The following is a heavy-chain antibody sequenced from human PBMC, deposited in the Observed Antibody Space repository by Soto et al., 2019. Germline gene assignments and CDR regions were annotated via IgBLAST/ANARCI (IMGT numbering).Heavy chain of an antibody. Sequence: VGSRRLACAAAGVTCSSYSMNWVRQAPGKGLEWVSYISSSSSTIYYADSVKGRFTISRDNAKNSLYLQMNSLRDEDTAVYYCAREGYPFDYWGQGTLVTVSS. CDR3: AREGYPFDY. V-gene: IGHV3-48*02. D-gene: IGHD5-12*01. CDR2: ISSSSSTI. CDR1: GVTCSSYS. J-gene: IGHJ4*02.